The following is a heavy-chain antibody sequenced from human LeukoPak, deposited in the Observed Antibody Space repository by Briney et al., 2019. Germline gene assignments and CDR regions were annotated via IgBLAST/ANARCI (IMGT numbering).Heavy chain of an antibody. CDR1: GGSISSYY. J-gene: IGHJ3*02. CDR2: IYTSGST. Sequence: SETLSLTCTVSGGSISSYYWSWIRQPAGKGLEWIGRIYTSGSTNYNPSLKSRLTLYVGTSKNQFSLKLSSVTAADTAVYYCARRGSFDAFDIWGQGTMVTVSS. V-gene: IGHV4-4*07. D-gene: IGHD3-10*01. CDR3: ARRGSFDAFDI.